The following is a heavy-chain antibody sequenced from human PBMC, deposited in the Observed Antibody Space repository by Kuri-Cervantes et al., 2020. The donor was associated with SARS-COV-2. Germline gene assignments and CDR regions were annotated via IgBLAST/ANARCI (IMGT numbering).Heavy chain of an antibody. D-gene: IGHD1-1*01. J-gene: IGHJ4*02. CDR3: VRDGDHWNFDY. CDR2: INPDGSYA. Sequence: GGSLRLSCAVSGFTFSSYWMSWVRQAPGKGLEWVSRINPDGSYANNADSVKGRFTLSRDNAKNMLFLQMNSLRAEDTAVYYCVRDGDHWNFDYWGQGTLVTVSS. V-gene: IGHV3-74*01. CDR1: GFTFSSYW.